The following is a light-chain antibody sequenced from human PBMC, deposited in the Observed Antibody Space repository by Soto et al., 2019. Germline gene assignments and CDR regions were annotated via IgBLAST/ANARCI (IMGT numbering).Light chain of an antibody. CDR1: QSFSSN. J-gene: IGKJ1*01. CDR3: QQYDNWSRT. V-gene: IGKV3-15*01. Sequence: EIVMTQSPATLSVSPGERATLSCRASQSFSSNLAWYQQKPGQAPRLLIYGASTRATGIPAWFSGSGSGTEFTLTISSLQSEDSAIYYCQQYDNWSRTFGQGTKVEIK. CDR2: GAS.